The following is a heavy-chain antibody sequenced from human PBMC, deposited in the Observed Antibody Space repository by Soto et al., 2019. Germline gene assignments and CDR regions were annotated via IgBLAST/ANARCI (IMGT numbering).Heavy chain of an antibody. CDR2: IYYSGST. J-gene: IGHJ4*02. V-gene: IGHV4-59*01. Sequence: PSETLSVTCTVSGGSISSYYWSWIRQPPGKGLEWIGYIYYSGSTNSNPSLKSRVTMSVDTSKSQFSLNLSSVTAADKAVYYCARSPGAAQTGIVGVSVCDYWGQGTLVTVS. CDR3: ARSPGAAQTGIVGVSVCDY. D-gene: IGHD1-26*01. CDR1: GGSISSYY.